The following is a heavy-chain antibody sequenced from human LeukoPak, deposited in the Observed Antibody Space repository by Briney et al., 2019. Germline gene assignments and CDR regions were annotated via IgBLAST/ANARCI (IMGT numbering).Heavy chain of an antibody. V-gene: IGHV4-59*12. CDR1: GGSISSYY. J-gene: IGHJ5*02. D-gene: IGHD3-10*01. CDR3: TTDQVTMVPPHWFDP. Sequence: SETLSLTCTVPGGSISSYYWSWIRQPPGKGLEWIGYIYYSGSTNYNPSLKSRVTMSVDTSKNQFSLKLSSVTAADTAVYYCTTDQVTMVPPHWFDPWGQGTLVTVSS. CDR2: IYYSGST.